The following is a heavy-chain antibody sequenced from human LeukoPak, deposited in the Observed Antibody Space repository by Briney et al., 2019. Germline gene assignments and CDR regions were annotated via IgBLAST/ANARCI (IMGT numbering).Heavy chain of an antibody. D-gene: IGHD5-24*01. Sequence: SETLSLTCTVSGGSISSYYWSWIRQPPGKGLEWIGYIYYSGSTNYNPSLKSRVTISVDTSKNQFSLKLSSVTAADTAVYYCAREIYKSRFDPWGQGTLVTVSS. CDR3: AREIYKSRFDP. V-gene: IGHV4-59*01. J-gene: IGHJ5*02. CDR1: GGSISSYY. CDR2: IYYSGST.